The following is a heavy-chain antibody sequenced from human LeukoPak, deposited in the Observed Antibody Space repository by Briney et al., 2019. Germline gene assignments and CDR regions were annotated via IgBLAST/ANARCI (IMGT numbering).Heavy chain of an antibody. CDR1: GYTFTSYD. V-gene: IGHV1-8*01. CDR3: ARGWYRGTIFGVVIVGTHSDY. Sequence: GASVTVSCKASGYTFTSYDINWVRQAPGQGLEWMGWMNPNSGNTDYAQKFQGRVTMTRNTSISTAYMELSSLRSEDTAVYYCARGWYRGTIFGVVIVGTHSDYWGQGTLVTVSS. CDR2: MNPNSGNT. D-gene: IGHD3-3*01. J-gene: IGHJ4*02.